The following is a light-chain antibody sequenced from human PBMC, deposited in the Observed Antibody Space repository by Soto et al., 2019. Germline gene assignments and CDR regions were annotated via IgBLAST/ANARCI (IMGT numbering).Light chain of an antibody. J-gene: IGKJ1*01. CDR1: QSISSW. Sequence: DIQMTQSPSPLSASVGDRVIITCRASQSISSWLAWYQQKPGKAPQLLIYDASSLQSGVPSRFSGSGSGTEFTLTISSLQPDDFATYYCQQYNSYPWTFGQGTKVDIK. V-gene: IGKV1-5*01. CDR2: DAS. CDR3: QQYNSYPWT.